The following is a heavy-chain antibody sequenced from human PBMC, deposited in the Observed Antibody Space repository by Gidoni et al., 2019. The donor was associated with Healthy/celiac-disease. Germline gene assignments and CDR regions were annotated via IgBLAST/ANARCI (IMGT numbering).Heavy chain of an antibody. D-gene: IGHD6-25*01. CDR1: GFTFSGSA. Sequence: VQLVESGGGLVQPGGSVKLSCAATGFTFSGSAMHWVSQASRKGLEWVGRIRHKANSYATAYAASVKGRFTISRDDSKNTAYLQMNSLKTEDTAVYYCTRLPGSWGQGTLVTVSS. CDR3: TRLPGS. V-gene: IGHV3-73*02. J-gene: IGHJ4*02. CDR2: IRHKANSYAT.